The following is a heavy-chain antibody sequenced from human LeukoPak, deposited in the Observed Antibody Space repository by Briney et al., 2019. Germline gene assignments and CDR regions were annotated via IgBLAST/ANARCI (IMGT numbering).Heavy chain of an antibody. Sequence: SVKVSCKASGGTFSSYAISWVRQAPGQGLEWMGGIIPMFTAATYSQKFQGRVTITADKSTSTAYMELSSLISEDTAVYYCARGGLGGYDSYFDYWGQGTLVTVSS. CDR2: IIPMFTAA. J-gene: IGHJ4*02. CDR3: ARGGLGGYDSYFDY. V-gene: IGHV1-69*06. CDR1: GGTFSSYA. D-gene: IGHD5-12*01.